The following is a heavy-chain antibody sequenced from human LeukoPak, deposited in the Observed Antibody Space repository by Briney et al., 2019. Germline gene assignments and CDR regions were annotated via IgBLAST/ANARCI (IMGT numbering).Heavy chain of an antibody. CDR1: GFTFDDYA. CDR3: AKGDRNGWYFDY. Sequence: GRSLRLSCAASGFTFDDYAMHWVRQAPGKGLEWVSGISWNSGSIGYADSVKGRFTISRDNAKNSLFLQMNSLRAEDTALYHCAKGDRNGWYFDYWGLGTLVTVSS. D-gene: IGHD6-19*01. J-gene: IGHJ4*02. V-gene: IGHV3-9*01. CDR2: ISWNSGSI.